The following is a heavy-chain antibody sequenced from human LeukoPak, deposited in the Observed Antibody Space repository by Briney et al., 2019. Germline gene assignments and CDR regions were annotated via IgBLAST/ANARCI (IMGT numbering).Heavy chain of an antibody. V-gene: IGHV3-21*01. D-gene: IGHD5-18*01. J-gene: IGHJ4*02. CDR2: MYLMRSYI. CDR1: GFTFSTYS. CDR3: ARDPGIQLWFYYFDY. Sequence: GGSLRLSCAASGFTFSTYSMNWVRQAPGKGLEWVSSMYLMRSYIFYADSVKGRFTISRDNTKNSLYLQMNSLRAEDTAVYYCARDPGIQLWFYYFDYWGPGTLVNVST.